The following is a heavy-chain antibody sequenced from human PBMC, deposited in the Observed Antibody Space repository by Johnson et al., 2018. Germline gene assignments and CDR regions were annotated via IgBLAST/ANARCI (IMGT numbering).Heavy chain of an antibody. CDR1: GFTFSSYS. J-gene: IGHJ6*02. CDR3: ERGYYDFWSGFYGGGDYYYAMDV. CDR2: ISSSSSYI. D-gene: IGHD3-3*01. Sequence: VQLVESGGGLVKPGGSLRLSCAASGFTFSSYSMNWVRQAPGKGLEWVSSISSSSSYIYYADSVKGRFTISRDNAKNSLYLQMNSLRAEDTAVYYWERGYYDFWSGFYGGGDYYYAMDVWGQGTTVTVSS. V-gene: IGHV3-21*01.